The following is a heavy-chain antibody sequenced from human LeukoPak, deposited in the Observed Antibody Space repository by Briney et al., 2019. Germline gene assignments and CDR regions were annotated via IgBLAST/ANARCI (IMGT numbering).Heavy chain of an antibody. V-gene: IGHV3-74*01. CDR1: GFTFSNYW. CDR3: ARSNQADDY. J-gene: IGHJ4*02. D-gene: IGHD1-14*01. CDR2: INPSGSST. Sequence: GGSLRLSCAASGFTFSNYWMHWVRQVPGKGLVWVSRINPSGSSTTYADSVKGRFTISRDNAKNMLYLQMDSLRAEDKGIYYCARSNQADDYWGQGTLVTVSS.